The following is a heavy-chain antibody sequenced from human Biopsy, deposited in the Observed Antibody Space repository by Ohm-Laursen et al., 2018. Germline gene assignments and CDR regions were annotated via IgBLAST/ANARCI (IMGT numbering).Heavy chain of an antibody. J-gene: IGHJ6*02. V-gene: IGHV1-69*13. CDR1: GCTFSNSA. CDR3: APQTPRDPDILTGAYHYDMAV. D-gene: IGHD3-9*01. CDR2: IIPFFRTV. Sequence: VKISCKASGCTFSNSAISWVRQAPGQGLEWMGGIIPFFRTVNYAQNFQGRLTITGDESTDTAYMELRSLRSEDTAVYYCAPQTPRDPDILTGAYHYDMAVWGQGTTVTVSS.